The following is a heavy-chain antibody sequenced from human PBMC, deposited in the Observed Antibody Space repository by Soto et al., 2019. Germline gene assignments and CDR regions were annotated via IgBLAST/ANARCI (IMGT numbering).Heavy chain of an antibody. CDR1: DGSISGYY. CDR3: ARGPRGQLSGMDV. CDR2: IYSTGMT. Sequence: QVHLQQSGPGLVKPSETVSLTCTVEDGSISGYYWSWTRQSAGKGLEWIGRIYSTGMTDKNPAFKSRVIMSIDTSKNQLVLKLRSVTAADAAVYYCARGPRGQLSGMDVWGQGTTVIVSS. D-gene: IGHD3-10*01. V-gene: IGHV4-4*07. J-gene: IGHJ6*02.